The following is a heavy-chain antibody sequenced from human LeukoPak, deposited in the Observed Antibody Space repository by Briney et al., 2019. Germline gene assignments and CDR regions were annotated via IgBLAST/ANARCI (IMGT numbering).Heavy chain of an antibody. CDR2: ITSSNNYI. V-gene: IGHV3-21*01. D-gene: IGHD2/OR15-2a*01. Sequence: GGSLRLSCAASGFTFSSYSMNWVRQAPGKGLEWVSSITSSNNYIYYGDSVKGRFTLSRDDAKNSLFLQMNSLRAEDTATYYCARGEFGDYYYFYMDVWGKGTTVTVSS. CDR1: GFTFSSYS. J-gene: IGHJ6*03. CDR3: ARGEFGDYYYFYMDV.